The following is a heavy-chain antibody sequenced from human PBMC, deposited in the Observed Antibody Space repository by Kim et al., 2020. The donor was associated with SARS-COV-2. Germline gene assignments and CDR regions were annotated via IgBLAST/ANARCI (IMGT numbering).Heavy chain of an antibody. CDR3: ARGKAVAALIQAYYFDY. D-gene: IGHD6-19*01. Sequence: SVKVSCKASGGTFSSYAISWVRQAPGQGLEWMGGIIPIFGTANYAQKFQGRVTITADESTSTAYMELSSLRSEDTAVYYCARGKAVAALIQAYYFDYWGQGTLVTVSS. V-gene: IGHV1-69*13. CDR1: GGTFSSYA. J-gene: IGHJ4*02. CDR2: IIPIFGTA.